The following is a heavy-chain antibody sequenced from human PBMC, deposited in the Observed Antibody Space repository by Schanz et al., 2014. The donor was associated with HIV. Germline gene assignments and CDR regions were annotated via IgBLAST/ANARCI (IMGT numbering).Heavy chain of an antibody. J-gene: IGHJ4*02. Sequence: QVQLVESGGGVVQPGGSLRLSCAASGFTFSSYGMYWVRQAPGKGLEWVAVISHDGSKKYYADSVRGRITISRDNSKNTLYLQMNSLRADDTAVYYCAKGWRGYSISSLVDYWGQGSLVTVSS. D-gene: IGHD6-6*01. CDR2: ISHDGSKK. V-gene: IGHV3-30*18. CDR1: GFTFSSYG. CDR3: AKGWRGYSISSLVDY.